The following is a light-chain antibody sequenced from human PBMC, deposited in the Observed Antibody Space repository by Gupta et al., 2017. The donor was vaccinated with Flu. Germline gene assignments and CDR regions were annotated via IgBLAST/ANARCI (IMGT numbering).Light chain of an antibody. V-gene: IGKV1-39*01. CDR1: HSVSIY. CDR3: QQTYGNPPWT. Sequence: DRVTSSCRASHSVSIYLNWYQQKPGKAPRLLIYAATTLQSGVPSKFSGSGSGTDFTLTISSLQPEDFATYYCQQTYGNPPWTFGQGTKVEIK. CDR2: AAT. J-gene: IGKJ1*01.